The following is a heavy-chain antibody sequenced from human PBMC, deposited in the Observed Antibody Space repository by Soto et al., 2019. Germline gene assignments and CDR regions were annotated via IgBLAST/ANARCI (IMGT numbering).Heavy chain of an antibody. D-gene: IGHD3-10*01. V-gene: IGHV3-9*01. J-gene: IGHJ3*02. Sequence: EVQLVESGGGLVQPGRSLRLSCAASGFTFDDYAMHWVRQAPGKGLEWVSGISWNSGSIGYADSVKGRFTISRDNAKNSLYLQMNSLRAEDTALYYCAKDSMVRGFITPVAFDIWGQGTMVTVSS. CDR3: AKDSMVRGFITPVAFDI. CDR1: GFTFDDYA. CDR2: ISWNSGSI.